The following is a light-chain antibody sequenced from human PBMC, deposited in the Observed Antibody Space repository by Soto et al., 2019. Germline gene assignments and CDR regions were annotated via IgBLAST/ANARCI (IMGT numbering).Light chain of an antibody. CDR2: GAS. J-gene: IGKJ1*01. CDR1: HRSINNY. V-gene: IGKV3-20*01. CDR3: QQYGSSGT. Sequence: FVMTQSPGTLSLSPGERDCLSCMGSHRSINNYLAWYQQKPGQAPRLLIYGASNRATGIPARFSGSGSGTDFTLTISRLEPEDFAVYYCQQYGSSGTFGQGTKVDI.